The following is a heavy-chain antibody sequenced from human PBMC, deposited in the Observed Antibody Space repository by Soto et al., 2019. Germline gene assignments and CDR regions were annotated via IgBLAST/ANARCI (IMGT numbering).Heavy chain of an antibody. Sequence: ASVKVSCKASGYTFTSYDINWVRQATGQGLEWMGWMNPNSGNTGYAQKFQGRVTMTRNTSISTAYMELSSLRSEDTAVYYCGRAPILRYFDWLPWYYFDYGGQGTLVTVSS. CDR2: MNPNSGNT. CDR1: GYTFTSYD. J-gene: IGHJ4*02. V-gene: IGHV1-8*01. D-gene: IGHD3-9*01. CDR3: GRAPILRYFDWLPWYYFDY.